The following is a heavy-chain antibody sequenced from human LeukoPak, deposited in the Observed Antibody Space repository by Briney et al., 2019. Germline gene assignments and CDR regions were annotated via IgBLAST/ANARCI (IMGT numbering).Heavy chain of an antibody. CDR3: AREGSWELLWFDP. J-gene: IGHJ5*02. D-gene: IGHD1-26*01. V-gene: IGHV4-30-2*01. CDR2: IYHSGST. Sequence: SQTLSLTCTVSGGSISSGGYYWSWIRQPPGKGLEWIGNIYHSGSTYYNPSLKSRVTISVDRSKNQFSLKLSSVTAADTAVYYCAREGSWELLWFDPWGQGTLVTVSS. CDR1: GGSISSGGYY.